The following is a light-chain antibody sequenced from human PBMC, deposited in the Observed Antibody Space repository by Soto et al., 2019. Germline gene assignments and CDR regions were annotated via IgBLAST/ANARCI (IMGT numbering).Light chain of an antibody. Sequence: EIVFTQSPGTLSFSPGERATLSCRASQSVSSSYLAWYQQKPGQAPRLLIYGASSRATGIPDRFSGSGSGTDFTLTISRLEPEDFAVYYCQQYGSSCTFGGGTKVDIK. CDR1: QSVSSSY. CDR2: GAS. V-gene: IGKV3-20*01. J-gene: IGKJ4*01. CDR3: QQYGSSCT.